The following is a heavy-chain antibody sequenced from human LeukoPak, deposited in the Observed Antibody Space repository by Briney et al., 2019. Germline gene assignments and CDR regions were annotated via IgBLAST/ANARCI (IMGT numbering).Heavy chain of an antibody. V-gene: IGHV1-8*01. Sequence: ASVKVSCKASGYTFTSYDINWVRQATGQGLEWMGWMNPNSGNTGYAQKFQGRVTMTRNTSISTAYMELSSLRSEDTAVYYCARMGVVLWFGEFNGMDVWGQRTTVTVSS. J-gene: IGHJ6*02. CDR3: ARMGVVLWFGEFNGMDV. CDR2: MNPNSGNT. D-gene: IGHD3-10*01. CDR1: GYTFTSYD.